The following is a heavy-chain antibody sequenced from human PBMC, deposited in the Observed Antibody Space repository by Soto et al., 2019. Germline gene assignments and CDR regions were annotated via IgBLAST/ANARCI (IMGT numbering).Heavy chain of an antibody. CDR3: ARDSLQLARSRDRTIDY. CDR1: GFTFSDYD. D-gene: IGHD6-6*01. CDR2: ISGSGDYT. Sequence: QVQLVESGGGLVKPGGSLRLSCAASGFTFSDYDISWIRQTAGKGLEWLSYISGSGDYTNSADSLRGRFTVSRDNAKNSLYLHMNSLRAEDTAVYYCARDSLQLARSRDRTIDYWGQGTLVTVSS. J-gene: IGHJ4*02. V-gene: IGHV3-11*06.